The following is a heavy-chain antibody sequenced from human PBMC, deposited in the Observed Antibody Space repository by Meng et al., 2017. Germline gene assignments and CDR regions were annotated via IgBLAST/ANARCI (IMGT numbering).Heavy chain of an antibody. CDR3: ARDSLNTVVFDY. CDR1: GFTFSSYW. J-gene: IGHJ4*02. Sequence: LSLTGAASGFTFSSYWMSWVRQAPGKGLEWVANIKQDGSEKYYVDSVKGRFTISRDNAKNSLYLQMNSLRAEDTAVYYCARDSLNTVVFDYWGQGTLVTVSS. CDR2: IKQDGSEK. V-gene: IGHV3-7*01. D-gene: IGHD4-23*01.